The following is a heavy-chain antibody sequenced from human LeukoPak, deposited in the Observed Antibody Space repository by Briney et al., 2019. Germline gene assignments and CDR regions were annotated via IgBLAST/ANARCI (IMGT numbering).Heavy chain of an antibody. V-gene: IGHV3-30*18. Sequence: GGSLSLSCAASGFTVSIYGMQWVRQAAGEGLGWVAVISYDGSNKYYADSVKGRFTISRDNSKNTLYLQMNSLRAEDTAVYYCAKDEGYRSSWYFHYFDYWGQGTLVTVSS. CDR1: GFTVSIYG. D-gene: IGHD6-13*01. CDR3: AKDEGYRSSWYFHYFDY. CDR2: ISYDGSNK. J-gene: IGHJ4*02.